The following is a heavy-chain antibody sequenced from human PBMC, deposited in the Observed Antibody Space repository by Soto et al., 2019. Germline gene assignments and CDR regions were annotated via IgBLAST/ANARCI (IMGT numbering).Heavy chain of an antibody. CDR3: ARESRVSAAAEDS. CDR1: GFTFSNYW. V-gene: IGHV3-74*01. Sequence: GGSLRLSCTVSGFTFSNYWMHWVRQAPGKGLVWVSRTNGDGSSTIYADSVKGRFTISRDNAENTLYLQMNSLRAEDTAVYYCARESRVSAAAEDSWGQGTLVTVSS. CDR2: TNGDGSST. D-gene: IGHD6-13*01. J-gene: IGHJ4*02.